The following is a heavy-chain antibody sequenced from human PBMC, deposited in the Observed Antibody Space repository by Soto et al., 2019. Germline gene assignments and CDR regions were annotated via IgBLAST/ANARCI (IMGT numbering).Heavy chain of an antibody. D-gene: IGHD2-15*01. J-gene: IGHJ5*01. CDR1: GDSISTVDYF. CDR3: ARGRYCLTGRCFPNWFDS. CDR2: IYKSTTT. Sequence: SETLSLTCSVSGDSISTVDYFWAWIRQPPGQALEYIGYIYKSTTTYYNPSFESRVAISLDTSKSQLSLNVTSVTAADTAVYFCARGRYCLTGRCFPNWFDSWGQGTLVTVSS. V-gene: IGHV4-30-4*01.